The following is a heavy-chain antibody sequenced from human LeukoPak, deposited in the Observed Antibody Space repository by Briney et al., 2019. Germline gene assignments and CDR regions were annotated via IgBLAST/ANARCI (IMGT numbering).Heavy chain of an antibody. CDR2: INHSGST. V-gene: IGHV4-34*01. D-gene: IGHD3-10*01. CDR3: AGYYYGTENYHNDPNFDY. J-gene: IGHJ4*02. Sequence: SETLSLTCAVYGGSFSTYYWSWIRQPPGKGLEWIGEINHSGSTTYNPSLESRVTISIDTSKNQFSLKLSSVTAADTAVYYCAGYYYGTENYHNDPNFDYWGQGTLVTVSS. CDR1: GGSFSTYY.